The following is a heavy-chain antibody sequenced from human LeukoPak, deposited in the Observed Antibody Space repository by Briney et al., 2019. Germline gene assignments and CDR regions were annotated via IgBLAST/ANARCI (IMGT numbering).Heavy chain of an antibody. Sequence: SETLSLTCAVYGGSFSGYYWSWIRQPPGKGLEWIGEINHSGSTNYNPSLKSRVTISVDTSKNQFSLKLSSVTAADTAVYYCARQYRFGELDYWGQGTLVTVSS. J-gene: IGHJ4*02. CDR2: INHSGST. D-gene: IGHD3-10*01. CDR1: GGSFSGYY. V-gene: IGHV4-34*01. CDR3: ARQYRFGELDY.